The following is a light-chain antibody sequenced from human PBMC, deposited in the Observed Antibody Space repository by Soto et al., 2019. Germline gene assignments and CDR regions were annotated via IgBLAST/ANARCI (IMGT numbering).Light chain of an antibody. J-gene: IGLJ1*01. CDR3: SSYAGSSNV. CDR1: SSDVGGYNY. Sequence: QSVLTQPPSASGSPGQSVAISCTGTSSDVGGYNYVSWYQQHPGKAPKLMIYEVNKRPSGVSDRFSGSKSGNTASLTVSGLQAEDEADYYCSSYAGSSNVFGTGTKVTVL. CDR2: EVN. V-gene: IGLV2-8*01.